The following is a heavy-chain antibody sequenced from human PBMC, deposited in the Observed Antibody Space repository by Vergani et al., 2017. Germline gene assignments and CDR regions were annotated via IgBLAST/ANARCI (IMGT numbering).Heavy chain of an antibody. Sequence: QVQLVQSGAEVKKPGASVKVSCKASGYTFTSYGISWVRQAPGQGLEWMGIINPSGGSTSSAQKFQGRVTMTRDTSTSTVYMELSSLRAEDTAVYYCARWLTSANYVDYWGQGTLVTVSS. CDR1: GYTFTSYG. CDR2: INPSGGST. V-gene: IGHV1-46*01. J-gene: IGHJ4*02. D-gene: IGHD6-25*01. CDR3: ARWLTSANYVDY.